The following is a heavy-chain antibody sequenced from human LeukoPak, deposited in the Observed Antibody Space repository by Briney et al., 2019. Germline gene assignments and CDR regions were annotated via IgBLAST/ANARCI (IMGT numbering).Heavy chain of an antibody. CDR3: AGHVRKRGIAVDGTPGWFET. CDR1: GGSLSVYY. V-gene: IGHV4-34*01. CDR2: INQSGST. Sequence: SETLSLTCAVYGGSLSVYYWSWIRQPPGGGREWRGEINQSGSTSYTPSPKSRVAISVDTSTHQISCIFSSVTAAETSWFYIAGHVRKRGIAVDGTPGWFETWGPGTPVTVPS. J-gene: IGHJ5*02. D-gene: IGHD6-19*01.